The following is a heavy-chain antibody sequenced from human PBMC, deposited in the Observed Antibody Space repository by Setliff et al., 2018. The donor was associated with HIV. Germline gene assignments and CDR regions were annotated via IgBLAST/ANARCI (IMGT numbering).Heavy chain of an antibody. D-gene: IGHD3-3*01. Sequence: SETLSLTCAVSGGSISSSNWWSWVRQPPGKGLEWIGEIYHSGSTNYSPSLKSRVTLSVDLSKNQFSLNLTSVSAADTVVYYCARFYGNYETDNWFDPWGHGILVTVSS. J-gene: IGHJ5*02. V-gene: IGHV4-4*02. CDR1: GGSISSSNW. CDR2: IYHSGST. CDR3: ARFYGNYETDNWFDP.